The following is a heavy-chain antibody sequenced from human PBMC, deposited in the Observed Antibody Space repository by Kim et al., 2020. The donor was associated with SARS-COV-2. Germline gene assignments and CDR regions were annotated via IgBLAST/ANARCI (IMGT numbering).Heavy chain of an antibody. CDR3: ARSIAALDY. J-gene: IGHJ4*02. V-gene: IGHV4-34*01. CDR2: INHSGST. Sequence: SETLSLTCAVYGGSFSGYYWSWIRQPPGKGLEWIGEINHSGSTNYNPSLKSRVTISVDTSKNQFSLKLSSVTAADTAVYYCARSIAALDYWGQGTLVTVSS. CDR1: GGSFSGYY. D-gene: IGHD6-13*01.